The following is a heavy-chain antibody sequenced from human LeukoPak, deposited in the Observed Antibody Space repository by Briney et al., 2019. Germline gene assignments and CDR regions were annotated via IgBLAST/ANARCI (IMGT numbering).Heavy chain of an antibody. V-gene: IGHV4-30-4*01. CDR3: ASVMAGQLGFDY. D-gene: IGHD5-24*01. CDR1: GGSISNVDYY. J-gene: IGHJ4*02. Sequence: SETLSLTCTVSGGSISNVDYYWSWIRQPPGKGLEWIGYIYHSGGTYFNPSLKSRVTMSVDRSNNQFSLKLSSVTAADTAVYYCASVMAGQLGFDYWGQGTLVTVSS. CDR2: IYHSGGT.